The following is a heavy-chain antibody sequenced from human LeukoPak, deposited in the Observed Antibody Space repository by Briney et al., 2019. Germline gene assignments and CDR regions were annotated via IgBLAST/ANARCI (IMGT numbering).Heavy chain of an antibody. CDR3: ARDGVGATEAPYYYYYMDV. V-gene: IGHV3-30*01. J-gene: IGHJ6*03. CDR2: ISYDGSNK. D-gene: IGHD1-26*01. CDR1: GFTFNSYA. Sequence: GGSLRLSCAASGFTFNSYAMHWVRQAPGKGLEWVAVISYDGSNKYYADSVKGRFTISRDNSKNTLYLQMNSLRAEDTAVYYCARDGVGATEAPYYYYYMDVWGKGTTVTVSS.